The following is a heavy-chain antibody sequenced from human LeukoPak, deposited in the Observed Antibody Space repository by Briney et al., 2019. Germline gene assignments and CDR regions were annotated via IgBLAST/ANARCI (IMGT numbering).Heavy chain of an antibody. CDR2: ISWNSGRV. J-gene: IGHJ3*02. V-gene: IGHV3-9*01. Sequence: PGRSLRLSCAASGFTFDDYAVHWVRQGPGKGLEWVSGISWNSGRVGYADSVKGRFTISRDNAKNSLYLQMNSLRAEDTALYYCAKDPTTVTTFDAFDIWGLGTMVTVSS. D-gene: IGHD4-17*01. CDR3: AKDPTTVTTFDAFDI. CDR1: GFTFDDYA.